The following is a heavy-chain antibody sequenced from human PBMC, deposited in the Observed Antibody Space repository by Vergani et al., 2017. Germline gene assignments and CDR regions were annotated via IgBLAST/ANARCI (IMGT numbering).Heavy chain of an antibody. CDR3: ARAITMIGVAPLDGMDV. D-gene: IGHD3-22*01. Sequence: EVQLVESGGGLVKPGGSLRLSCAASGFTFSSYSMNWVRQAPGKGLEWVSSISSSSSYIYYADSVKGRFTISRDNAKNSLYLQMNSLRAEDTAVYYCARAITMIGVAPLDGMDVWGQGTTVTVSS. V-gene: IGHV3-21*01. CDR1: GFTFSSYS. J-gene: IGHJ6*02. CDR2: ISSSSSYI.